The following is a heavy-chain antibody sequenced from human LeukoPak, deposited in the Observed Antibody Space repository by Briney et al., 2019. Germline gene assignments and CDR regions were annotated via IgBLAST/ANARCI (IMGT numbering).Heavy chain of an antibody. CDR2: IYYSGYT. V-gene: IGHV4-59*01. CDR3: ARDYGDYVNAFDI. CDR1: GGSINSYY. J-gene: IGHJ3*02. Sequence: SETLSLTCTVSGGSINSYYWSWIRQPPGKGLEWIGYIYYSGYTNYNPSLKSRVTISVDTSKNQFSLKLSSVTAADTAVYYCARDYGDYVNAFDIWGQGTMVTVSS. D-gene: IGHD4-17*01.